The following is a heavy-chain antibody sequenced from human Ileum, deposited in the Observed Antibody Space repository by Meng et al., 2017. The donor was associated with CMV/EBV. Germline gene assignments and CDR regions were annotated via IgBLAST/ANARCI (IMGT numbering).Heavy chain of an antibody. CDR1: GGPFSSDA. V-gene: IGHV1-69*10. J-gene: IGHJ5*02. D-gene: IGHD3-16*01. CDR2: IIPNLGIA. Sequence: QASGGPFSSDAISWVRQAPGQGLEWMGGIIPNLGIANYAQKFQGRVTITADESTRTVYMELSSVRSEDTGVYYCASSRGTHTGFDPWGQGTLVTISS. CDR3: ASSRGTHTGFDP.